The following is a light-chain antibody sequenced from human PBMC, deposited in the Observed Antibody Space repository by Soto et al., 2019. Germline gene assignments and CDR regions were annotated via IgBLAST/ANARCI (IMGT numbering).Light chain of an antibody. V-gene: IGLV2-14*01. CDR2: EVS. CDR3: TSFTTSTTVV. J-gene: IGLJ2*01. Sequence: QSALTQPASVSGSPGQSITISCTGTSNDIGTYNYVSWYQHHPGKAPKLLIYEVSNRPSGVSNRFSGSKSGNTASLTISGLHDEDEADYHCTSFTTSTTVVFGGGTKLTVL. CDR1: SNDIGTYNY.